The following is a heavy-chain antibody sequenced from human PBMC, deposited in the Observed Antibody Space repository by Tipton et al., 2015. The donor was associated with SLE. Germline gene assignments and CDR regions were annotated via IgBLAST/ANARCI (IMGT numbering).Heavy chain of an antibody. Sequence: SLRLSCAASGFTFSSYWMSWVRQAPGKGLEWVANIKQDGSEKYYVDSVKGRFTISRDNAKNSLYLQMNSLRAEDAAVYYCARVLVGATYFDYWGQGTLVTVSS. V-gene: IGHV3-7*01. CDR1: GFTFSSYW. D-gene: IGHD1-26*01. CDR2: IKQDGSEK. CDR3: ARVLVGATYFDY. J-gene: IGHJ4*02.